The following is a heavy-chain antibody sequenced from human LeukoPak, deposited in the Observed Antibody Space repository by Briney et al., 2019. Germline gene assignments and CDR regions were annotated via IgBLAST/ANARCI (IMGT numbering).Heavy chain of an antibody. CDR1: GFTFSNYA. J-gene: IGHJ4*02. Sequence: GGSLRRSSAASGFTFSNYAMTWVRQAPGQGLECVSGINANGGTSYYADSVRGRFTVSRDKSKNTLSLQTNSLRAEDSAIYYCARTNGYFDYWGQGTLVTVSS. CDR3: ARTNGYFDY. CDR2: INANGGTS. V-gene: IGHV3-23*01.